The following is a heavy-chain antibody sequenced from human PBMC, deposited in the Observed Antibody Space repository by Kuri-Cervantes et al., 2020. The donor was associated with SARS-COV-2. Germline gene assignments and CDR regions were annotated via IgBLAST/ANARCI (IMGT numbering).Heavy chain of an antibody. Sequence: LRLSCAISGDSVSNNIGAWNWIRQSPERGLEWLGRTYYRSKWYNDYATSVQSRISINPDTSKNQFSLHLKSVTPEDTAVYYCAREVYCNGGSCYGDSWFDPWGQGTLVTVSS. CDR3: AREVYCNGGSCYGDSWFDP. CDR1: GDSVSNNIGA. D-gene: IGHD2-15*01. J-gene: IGHJ5*02. CDR2: TYYRSKWYN. V-gene: IGHV6-1*01.